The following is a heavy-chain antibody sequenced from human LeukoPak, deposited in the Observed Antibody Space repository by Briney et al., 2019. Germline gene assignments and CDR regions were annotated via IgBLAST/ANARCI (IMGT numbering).Heavy chain of an antibody. J-gene: IGHJ4*02. CDR1: GFTFSSHD. CDR2: ISYDGNNK. CDR3: AKGPYSSGWSYFEY. V-gene: IGHV3-30*18. D-gene: IGHD6-19*01. Sequence: PGGSLRLSCAASGFTFSSHDIHWVRKAPGKGLEWVAVISYDGNNKYYADSVKGRFTISRDNSKNTLYLQMNSLRAEDTAVYYCAKGPYSSGWSYFEYWGQGTLVTVSS.